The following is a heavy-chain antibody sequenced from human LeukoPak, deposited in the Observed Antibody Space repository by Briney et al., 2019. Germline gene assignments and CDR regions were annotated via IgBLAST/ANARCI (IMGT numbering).Heavy chain of an antibody. V-gene: IGHV3-11*01. D-gene: IGHD1-26*01. CDR3: VKSRRVGANQRGLFDY. Sequence: GGSLRLSCVVSGFTFSDFHMSWLRQAPGKGLEWISYITNSGSDIEYADSVKGRFTISWDNAKESLYLEMNTLRAEDTAIYYCVKSRRVGANQRGLFDYWGQGTLVTVSP. CDR2: ITNSGSDI. CDR1: GFTFSDFH. J-gene: IGHJ4*02.